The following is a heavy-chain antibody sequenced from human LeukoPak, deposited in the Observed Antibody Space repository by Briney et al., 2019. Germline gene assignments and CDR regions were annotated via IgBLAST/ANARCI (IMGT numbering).Heavy chain of an antibody. Sequence: TSETLSLTCTVSGGSISSDNHYWGWIRQSPGKGLEWIGSIYYSGTTYYNPSLKSRVTISVDTSKNQFSLKLSSVTAADTAVYYCARVAPRSYNWNYRVGYFDYWGQGTLVTVSS. V-gene: IGHV4-39*07. CDR3: ARVAPRSYNWNYRVGYFDY. D-gene: IGHD1-7*01. J-gene: IGHJ4*02. CDR2: IYYSGTT. CDR1: GGSISSDNHY.